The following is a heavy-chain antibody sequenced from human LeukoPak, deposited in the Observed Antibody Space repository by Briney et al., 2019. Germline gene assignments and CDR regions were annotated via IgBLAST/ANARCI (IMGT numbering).Heavy chain of an antibody. Sequence: PGGSLRLSCTASGFAFSSYSKHWVRQAQGPGLEWVSSISPSSRYIYYTDSVKGRFTISRDNAKDSLYLEMDSLRVEDTAMYYCARIWSSYDSGGYYLSYWGQGTLVTVSS. D-gene: IGHD3-22*01. CDR3: ARIWSSYDSGGYYLSY. CDR2: ISPSSRYI. J-gene: IGHJ4*02. CDR1: GFAFSSYS. V-gene: IGHV3-21*01.